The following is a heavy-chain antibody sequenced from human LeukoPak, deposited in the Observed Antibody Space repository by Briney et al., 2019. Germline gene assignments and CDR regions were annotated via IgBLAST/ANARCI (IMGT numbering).Heavy chain of an antibody. CDR1: GGTFSSYA. J-gene: IGHJ3*02. CDR2: IIPIFGTA. V-gene: IGHV1-69*06. Sequence: SVKVSCKASGGTFSSYAISWVRQAPGQGLEWMGGIIPIFGTANCAQKFQGRVTITADKSTSTAYMELSSLRSEDTAVYYCAIGGIHPRAFDIWGQGTMVTVSS. CDR3: AIGGIHPRAFDI. D-gene: IGHD5-18*01.